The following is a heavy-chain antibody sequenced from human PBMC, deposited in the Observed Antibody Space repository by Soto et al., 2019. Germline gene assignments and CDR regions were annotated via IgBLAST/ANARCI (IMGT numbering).Heavy chain of an antibody. D-gene: IGHD3-9*01. CDR2: IGADNGDT. J-gene: IGHJ5*02. CDR1: GYTFSTYG. Sequence: QVQLVQSGSEVKKPGASVKVSCKASGYTFSTYGFSWVRQAPGQGLEWMGWIGADNGDTNYAQNFQGRFTMTTDTSTSLSYRGVRSLTIEESAVYFCRRVLKGAEGFDPWGQGTLVNVS. CDR3: RRVLKGAEGFDP. V-gene: IGHV1-18*01.